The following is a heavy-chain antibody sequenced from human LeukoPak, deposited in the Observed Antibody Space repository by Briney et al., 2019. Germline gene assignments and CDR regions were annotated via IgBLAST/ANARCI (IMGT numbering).Heavy chain of an antibody. Sequence: PSETLSLTCTVSGGSISSYYWSWIRQPAGKGLEWIGYIYYSGSTNYNPSLKSRVTISVDTSKNQFSLKLSSVTAADTAVYYCARSRGSEYSGSYILGYWGQGTLVTVSS. CDR2: IYYSGST. CDR3: ARSRGSEYSGSYILGY. J-gene: IGHJ4*02. CDR1: GGSISSYY. V-gene: IGHV4-59*01. D-gene: IGHD1-26*01.